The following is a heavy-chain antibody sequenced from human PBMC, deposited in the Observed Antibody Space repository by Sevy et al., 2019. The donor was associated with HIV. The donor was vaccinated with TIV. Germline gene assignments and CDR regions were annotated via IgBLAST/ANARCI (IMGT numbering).Heavy chain of an antibody. CDR1: GFTFSSYA. D-gene: IGHD2-15*01. V-gene: IGHV3-23*01. CDR3: AKDRAGWGSCSPFDY. CDR2: ISGSGGST. Sequence: GGSLRLSCAASGFTFSSYAMSWVRQAPGKGLEWVSAISGSGGSTYYADSVKGRFTISRDNSKNTLYLQMNSLRAEDTAVYYCAKDRAGWGSCSPFDYWGQGTLVTVSS. J-gene: IGHJ4*02.